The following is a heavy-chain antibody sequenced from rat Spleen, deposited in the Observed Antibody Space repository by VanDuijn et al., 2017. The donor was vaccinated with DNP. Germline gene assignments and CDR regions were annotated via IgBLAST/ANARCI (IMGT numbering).Heavy chain of an antibody. D-gene: IGHD1-2*01. CDR3: ARDNGYSSNPLDY. V-gene: IGHV5-58*01. J-gene: IGHJ2*01. Sequence: QPGRPLNLSCVASGFIFSSYWMYWIRQAPGKGLEWVASINTDGYRTYFPDSVKGRFTISRNNAEDTVYLQMNSLRSEDTGTYYCARDNGYSSNPLDYWGQESWSQSPQ. CDR2: INTDGYRT. CDR1: GFIFSSYW.